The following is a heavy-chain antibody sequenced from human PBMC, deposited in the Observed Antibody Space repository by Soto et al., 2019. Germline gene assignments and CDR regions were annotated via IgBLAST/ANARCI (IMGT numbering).Heavy chain of an antibody. V-gene: IGHV1-69*01. CDR1: GGTFSSYA. J-gene: IGHJ4*02. CDR2: IIPIFGTA. Sequence: QVQLVQSGAEVKKPGSSVKVSCKASGGTFSSYAISWVRQAPGQGLEWMGGIIPIFGTANYAQKFQGRVTITADESTSTAYMELSSLRSEDTAVYYCARGALRYFDWLLYYDYFDYWGQGTLVTVSS. CDR3: ARGALRYFDWLLYYDYFDY. D-gene: IGHD3-9*01.